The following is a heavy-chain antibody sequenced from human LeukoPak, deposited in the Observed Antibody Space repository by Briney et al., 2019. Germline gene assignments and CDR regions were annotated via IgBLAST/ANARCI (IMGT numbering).Heavy chain of an antibody. CDR1: GFTFSSYA. CDR2: ISGSGDST. Sequence: GGPLRLSCAASGFTFSSYAMSWVRQAPGKGLEWVSAISGSGDSTYYADSVKGRFTISRDNSKNTLYLQMNSLRAEDTAVYYCAKSGSGWYRFDCWGQGTLVTVSS. V-gene: IGHV3-23*01. D-gene: IGHD6-19*01. CDR3: AKSGSGWYRFDC. J-gene: IGHJ4*02.